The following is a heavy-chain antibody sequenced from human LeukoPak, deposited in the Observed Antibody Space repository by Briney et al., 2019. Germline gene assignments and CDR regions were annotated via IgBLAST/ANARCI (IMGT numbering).Heavy chain of an antibody. D-gene: IGHD6-19*01. Sequence: GGSLRLSCAASGFTFSSYEMNWVRQAPGKGMEWVSYIDTSSGTIHYGDSVKGRFTISRDNAKNSLYLQMNSLRVEDTAVYYCARDATVGVPGTLYFDHWGQGILVTVSS. V-gene: IGHV3-48*03. CDR1: GFTFSSYE. CDR2: IDTSSGTI. J-gene: IGHJ4*02. CDR3: ARDATVGVPGTLYFDH.